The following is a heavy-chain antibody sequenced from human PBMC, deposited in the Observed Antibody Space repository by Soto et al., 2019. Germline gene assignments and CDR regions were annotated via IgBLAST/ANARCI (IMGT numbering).Heavy chain of an antibody. D-gene: IGHD3-22*01. CDR1: GFTFGSYT. Sequence: VGSLRLSCAASGFTFGSYTLNWVRQAPGKGLEWVSSLSASSSQRYYADSVRGRFTISRDNAKNSLYLQMNSLRVEDTAVYFCTRCPGYFDYWGQATMVAV. CDR3: TRCPGYFDY. CDR2: LSASSSQR. J-gene: IGHJ4*02. V-gene: IGHV3-21*06.